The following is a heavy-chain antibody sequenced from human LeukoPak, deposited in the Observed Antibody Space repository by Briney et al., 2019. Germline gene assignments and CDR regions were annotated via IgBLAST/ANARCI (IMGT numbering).Heavy chain of an antibody. CDR2: INPNSGGT. Sequence: GASVKVSCKASGYTFSAYSVHWVRQAPGQGLEWMGWINPNSGGTNSAQKFQGRVTMTRDTSISTAYMELSRLRSDDTGVYYCARDGCSSTTCYTNDYWGQGTLVTVSS. V-gene: IGHV1-2*02. CDR1: GYTFSAYS. J-gene: IGHJ4*02. CDR3: ARDGCSSTTCYTNDY. D-gene: IGHD2-2*02.